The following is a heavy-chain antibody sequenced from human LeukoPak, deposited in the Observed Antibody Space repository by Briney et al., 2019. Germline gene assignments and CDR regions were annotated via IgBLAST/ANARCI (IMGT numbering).Heavy chain of an antibody. CDR3: ARAKGYCSGGSCYGLHF. J-gene: IGHJ1*01. CDR2: SNPTSGTT. V-gene: IGHV1-2*02. D-gene: IGHD2-15*01. Sequence: ASVKVSCKASGYTFTGYYLHWVRQAPGQGLGWMGWSNPTSGTTNYAQRFQGRVTMTRDTSISTAYMELTGLRSDDTAVYYCARAKGYCSGGSCYGLHFWEQGTVDSVPS. CDR1: GYTFTGYY.